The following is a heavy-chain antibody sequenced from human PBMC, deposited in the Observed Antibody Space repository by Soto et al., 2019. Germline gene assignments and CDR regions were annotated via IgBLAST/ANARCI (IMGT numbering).Heavy chain of an antibody. V-gene: IGHV4-31*09. D-gene: IGHD3-3*01. J-gene: IGHJ6*01. CDR1: DGSTMRRDHN. Sequence: ALSLTGSGSDGSTMRRDHNWSWIRQSQGKDLEWIGYIFHSGSIYKNPSLKSRVTMSVDKSENQFSLKLASVTAADTAGYYCSCFFFVHDTSTTDIYTLALGTTLPVSAGM. CDR3: SCFFFVHDTSTTDIYTLALGTTLPVSAGM. CDR2: IFHSGSI.